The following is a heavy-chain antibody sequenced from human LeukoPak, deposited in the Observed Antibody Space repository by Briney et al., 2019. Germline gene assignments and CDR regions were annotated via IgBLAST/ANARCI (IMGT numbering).Heavy chain of an antibody. Sequence: ASVRVSCTASRYTFTGYYMHSVRQAPGQGLEWVGGINPNSGGTNYGQKFQGRVSMTRDTSTSTAYMELSRLRSDDTAVYYCARTATIAAAGTGCFDPWGRGNLVIVSS. CDR2: INPNSGGT. CDR1: RYTFTGYY. J-gene: IGHJ5*02. CDR3: ARTATIAAAGTGCFDP. D-gene: IGHD6-13*01. V-gene: IGHV1-2*02.